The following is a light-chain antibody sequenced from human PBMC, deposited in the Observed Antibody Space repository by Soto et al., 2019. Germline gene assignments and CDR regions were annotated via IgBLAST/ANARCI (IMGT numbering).Light chain of an antibody. CDR3: QQYNNWPPMYT. J-gene: IGKJ2*01. CDR2: GAS. Sequence: EIVMTQSPATLSVSPGERATLSCRASQSVSSNLAWYQQRPGQPPRLLIYGASSRATGIPARFSCSGSGTEFTLTISSLQSEDFAVYYGQQYNNWPPMYTVGQGTKLEIK. CDR1: QSVSSN. V-gene: IGKV3D-15*01.